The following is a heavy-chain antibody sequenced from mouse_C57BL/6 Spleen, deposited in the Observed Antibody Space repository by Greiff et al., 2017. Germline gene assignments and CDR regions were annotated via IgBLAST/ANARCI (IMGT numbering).Heavy chain of an antibody. CDR3: TRGNYRYAMGY. V-gene: IGHV1-15*01. CDR1: GYPFTDYE. D-gene: IGHD2-1*01. J-gene: IGHJ4*01. CDR2: FDPETGDT. Sequence: QVQLQQSGAELVRPGASVTLSCKASGYPFTDYEMPWVKQTPVHGLEWIGAFDPETGDTAYNQKFKGKAILTADKSSSTAYMELRSLTSEDSAVYYCTRGNYRYAMGYWGQGTSVTVSS.